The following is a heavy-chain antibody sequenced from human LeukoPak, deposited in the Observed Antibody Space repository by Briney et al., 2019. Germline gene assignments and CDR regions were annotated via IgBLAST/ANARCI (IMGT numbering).Heavy chain of an antibody. CDR2: INPNSGGT. CDR3: ASYPEMVDGSGSGSYFDY. D-gene: IGHD3-10*01. Sequence: ASVKVSCKASGYTFTGYYMHWVRQAPGQGLEWMGWINPNSGGTNYAQKFQGRVTMTRDTSISTAYMELSRLRSDDTAVYYRASYPEMVDGSGSGSYFDYWGQGTLVTVSS. J-gene: IGHJ4*02. CDR1: GYTFTGYY. V-gene: IGHV1-2*02.